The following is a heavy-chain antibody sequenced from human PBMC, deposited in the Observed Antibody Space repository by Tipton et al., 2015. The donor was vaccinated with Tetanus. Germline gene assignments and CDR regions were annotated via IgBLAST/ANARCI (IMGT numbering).Heavy chain of an antibody. CDR3: ARDRAVPVQAYGTDV. J-gene: IGHJ6*02. CDR1: GYNFVNFG. CDR2: ISAYNGKT. D-gene: IGHD6-19*01. Sequence: QSGAEVKEPGASVKVSCKASGYNFVNFGISWVRQAPGQGLEWMGWISAYNGKTKYAQRLQGRVTMTTDRSAGTAYMDLRRLRSDDTAVYYCARDRAVPVQAYGTDVWGQGTSVTVSS. V-gene: IGHV1-18*01.